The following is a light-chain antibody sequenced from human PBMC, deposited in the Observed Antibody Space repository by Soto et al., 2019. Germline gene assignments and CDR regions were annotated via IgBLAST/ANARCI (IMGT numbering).Light chain of an antibody. CDR3: QQYNSYPWT. CDR2: DAS. Sequence: DMQMSQSPSSRSASVRERVTITCRASHGISSYLAWDQQKPGKALKLLIYDASSLESGVPSRFSGSGSGTEFTLTISSLQPDEFATYYCQQYNSYPWTFGQGTKVDIK. V-gene: IGKV1-5*01. J-gene: IGKJ1*01. CDR1: HGISSY.